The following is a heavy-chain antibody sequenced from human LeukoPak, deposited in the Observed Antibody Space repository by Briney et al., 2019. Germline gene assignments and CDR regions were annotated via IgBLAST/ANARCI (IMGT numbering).Heavy chain of an antibody. D-gene: IGHD6-19*01. CDR1: GFTFGDYA. CDR3: TRIDSSGWASV. V-gene: IGHV3-49*03. CDR2: IRSKAYGGTT. Sequence: TGGSLRLSCTASGFTFGDYAMSWFRQAPGKGLEWVGFIRSKAYGGTTEYAASVKGRFTISRDDSKSIAYLQMDSLKTEDTAVYYCTRIDSSGWASVWGQGTMVTVSS. J-gene: IGHJ3*01.